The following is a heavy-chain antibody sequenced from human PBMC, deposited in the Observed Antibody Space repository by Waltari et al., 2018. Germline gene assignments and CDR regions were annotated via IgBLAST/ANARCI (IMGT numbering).Heavy chain of an antibody. J-gene: IGHJ5*02. Sequence: DVQLVESVGALVQPGGSLRLSSVASGFVFGSFEMNWVRQAPGKGPEWVSYIRSAVRTIYYANSVKGRFTISRDNAKNVLYLHMNSLRAEDTGVYYCARDQGPARFNWFDPWGQGTLVTGSS. CDR2: IRSAVRTI. CDR1: GFVFGSFE. V-gene: IGHV3-48*03. CDR3: ARDQGPARFNWFDP.